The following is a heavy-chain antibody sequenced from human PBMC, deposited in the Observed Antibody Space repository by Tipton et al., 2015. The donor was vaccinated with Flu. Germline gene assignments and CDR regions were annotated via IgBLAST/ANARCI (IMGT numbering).Heavy chain of an antibody. D-gene: IGHD3-9*01. CDR2: ISYNGRNK. Sequence: SGFSFSNYGMHWVRQAAGKGLEWVSFISYNGRNKYYAGSVRGRFTISRDNSKNMVYLQMNRLRVDDTAVYYCAVTGYYTFDYWGQGTPVTVSS. J-gene: IGHJ4*02. CDR1: GFSFSNYG. CDR3: AVTGYYTFDY. V-gene: IGHV3-30*12.